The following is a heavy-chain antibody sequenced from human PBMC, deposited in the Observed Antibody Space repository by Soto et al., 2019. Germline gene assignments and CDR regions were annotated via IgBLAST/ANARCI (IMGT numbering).Heavy chain of an antibody. CDR2: MWYDGITK. CDR1: GFTFSSAG. J-gene: IGHJ3*02. D-gene: IGHD3-3*01. V-gene: IGHV3-33*01. CDR3: ARDLSRPAFDWKDYALRI. Sequence: QVQLVESGGGVVQPGRSLRLSCAVSGFTFSSAGMHWVRQAPGKGLEWVAVMWYDGITKYYGESVKGRFTIYRDNSKNTLYLQMNSLRVEGTAVYYCARDLSRPAFDWKDYALRIWGQGTMVTVSS.